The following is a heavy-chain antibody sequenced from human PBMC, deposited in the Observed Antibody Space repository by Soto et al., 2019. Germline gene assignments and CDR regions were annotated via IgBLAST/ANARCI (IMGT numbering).Heavy chain of an antibody. CDR3: ARALYCSSSSCYLAFDH. Sequence: EVQLVESGGGLVQPGGSLRLSCAVSGFTFSNYSMNWVRQAPGEGLEWVSYISSSGSTIYYADSLKGRFTISRDNAKNSLYLQMNSLRDEDTAVYYCARALYCSSSSCYLAFDHWGQGTLVTVPS. CDR1: GFTFSNYS. D-gene: IGHD2-2*01. CDR2: ISSSGSTI. J-gene: IGHJ4*02. V-gene: IGHV3-48*02.